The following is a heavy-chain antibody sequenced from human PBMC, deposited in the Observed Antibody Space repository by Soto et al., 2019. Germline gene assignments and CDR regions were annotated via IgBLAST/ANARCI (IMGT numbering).Heavy chain of an antibody. D-gene: IGHD2-8*01. Sequence: GSLRLSCASSGFTFSSCSMNWVRQAPGKGLEWVSFISGSGDTKYYADSVKGRFTISRDNAKNSLYLQMSSLRDEDTAVYYCAKYCSSDVCFDYWGQGALVTVSS. CDR1: GFTFSSCS. J-gene: IGHJ4*02. CDR2: ISGSGDTK. V-gene: IGHV3-48*02. CDR3: AKYCSSDVCFDY.